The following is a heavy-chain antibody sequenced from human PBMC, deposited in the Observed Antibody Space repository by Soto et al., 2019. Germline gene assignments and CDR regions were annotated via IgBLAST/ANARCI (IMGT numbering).Heavy chain of an antibody. CDR2: IYNTGAT. J-gene: IGHJ5*02. D-gene: IGHD3-10*01. Sequence: QVQLQESGPGLVKPSQTLSLTCTVSGGSISSDGYYWSWIRQFPGKGLEWIGYIYNTGATYYNQSLKSRLTISFGTSTNQFSLKLTSVTAADTAVYYWARVPFGVGEWFDPWGQGTLVTVSS. CDR3: ARVPFGVGEWFDP. V-gene: IGHV4-31*03. CDR1: GGSISSDGYY.